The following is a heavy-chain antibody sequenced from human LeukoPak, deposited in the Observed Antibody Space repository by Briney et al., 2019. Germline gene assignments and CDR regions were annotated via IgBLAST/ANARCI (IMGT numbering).Heavy chain of an antibody. J-gene: IGHJ4*02. CDR1: EYSFTNYW. V-gene: IGHV5-51*01. D-gene: IGHD2-2*01. Sequence: GESLKISCKGSEYSFTNYWIGWVRQMPGKGLEWMGIIYPGDSDTRYSPSFQGQVTISADKSISTAYLQWSSLKASDTAIYYCARQWGDCSSTSCYSAYWGQGTLVTVSS. CDR3: ARQWGDCSSTSCYSAY. CDR2: IYPGDSDT.